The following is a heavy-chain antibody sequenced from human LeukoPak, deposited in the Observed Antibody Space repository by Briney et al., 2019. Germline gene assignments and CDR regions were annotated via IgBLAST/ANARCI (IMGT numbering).Heavy chain of an antibody. J-gene: IGHJ4*02. CDR1: EFTFSSYA. CDR3: ARTFWSGYHFDY. V-gene: IGHV3-23*01. D-gene: IGHD3-3*01. CDR2: ISGTGDST. Sequence: GGSLRLSCAASEFTFSSYAMSWVRQAPGKGLEWVSTISGTGDSTYYADSVKGRFTISRDNSKNTLFLQVNSLRAEDTAVYYCARTFWSGYHFDYWGQGTLVTVSS.